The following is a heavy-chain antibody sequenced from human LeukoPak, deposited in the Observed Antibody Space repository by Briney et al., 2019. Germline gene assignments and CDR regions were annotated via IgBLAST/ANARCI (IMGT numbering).Heavy chain of an antibody. J-gene: IGHJ4*02. Sequence: PGGSQRLSCAASGFTFSSYAMSWVRQAPGKGLEWVSTISGSGSSTYYADSVKGRFTISRDNSKNTLYLQMNSLRAEDTAVYYCAKATSRFVVYYFDYWGQGTLVTVSS. CDR2: ISGSGSST. V-gene: IGHV3-23*01. D-gene: IGHD5-12*01. CDR1: GFTFSSYA. CDR3: AKATSRFVVYYFDY.